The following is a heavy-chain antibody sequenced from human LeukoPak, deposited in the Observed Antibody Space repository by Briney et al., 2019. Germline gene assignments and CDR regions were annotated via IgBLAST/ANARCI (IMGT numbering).Heavy chain of an antibody. CDR2: INTDGSST. CDR3: ARSAVGSHLYDY. CDR1: GFTFSSYW. J-gene: IGHJ4*02. V-gene: IGHV3-74*01. Sequence: GGSLRLSCAASGFTFSSYWMHWVRQAPGKGLVWVSRINTDGSSTSCADSVKGRFTISRDNANNTLYLQMNSLRVEDTAVYYCARSAVGSHLYDYWGQGTLVTVSS. D-gene: IGHD3-16*01.